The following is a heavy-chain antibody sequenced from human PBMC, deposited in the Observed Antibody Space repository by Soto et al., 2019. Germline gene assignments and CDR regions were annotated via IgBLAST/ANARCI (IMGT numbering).Heavy chain of an antibody. V-gene: IGHV3-23*01. Sequence: EVQLLDSGGGLVQPGGSLRLSCVASGLTFSSYAMSWVRQVPGKGLEWVSLIGGSGTNTYYADSVKGRFTISRDNSKNTLYLLMNSLRAEDTAVYYCAKVDYGDSFDYWGQGTPVTVSS. D-gene: IGHD4-17*01. J-gene: IGHJ4*02. CDR3: AKVDYGDSFDY. CDR1: GLTFSSYA. CDR2: IGGSGTNT.